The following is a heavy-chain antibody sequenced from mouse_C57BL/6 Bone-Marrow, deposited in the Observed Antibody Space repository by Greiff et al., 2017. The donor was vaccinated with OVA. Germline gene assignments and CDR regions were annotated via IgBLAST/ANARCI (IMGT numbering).Heavy chain of an antibody. CDR2: INPNYGTT. CDR1: GYSFTDYN. V-gene: IGHV1-39*01. Sequence: VQLQQSGPELVKPGASVKISCKASGYSFTDYNMNWVKQSNGKSLEWIGVINPNYGTTSYNQKFKGKATLTVDQSSSTAYMQLNSLTSEDSAVYYGARSRYGSSWAWFAYWGQGTLVTVSA. CDR3: ARSRYGSSWAWFAY. D-gene: IGHD1-1*01. J-gene: IGHJ3*01.